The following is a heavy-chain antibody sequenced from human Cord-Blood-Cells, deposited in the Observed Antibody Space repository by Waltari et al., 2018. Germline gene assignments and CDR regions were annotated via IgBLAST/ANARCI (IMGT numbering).Heavy chain of an antibody. CDR3: ARGGPYSSSSFDY. V-gene: IGHV4-38-2*02. CDR2: IYHSGST. J-gene: IGHJ4*02. D-gene: IGHD6-6*01. Sequence: QVQLQESGPGLVKPSETLSLTCTVSGYSISSGYYWGWIRQPPGKGLEWIGRIYHSGSTYYNPSLKSRVTISVDTSKNQFSLKLSSVTAADTAVYYCARGGPYSSSSFDYWGQGTLVTVSS. CDR1: GYSISSGYY.